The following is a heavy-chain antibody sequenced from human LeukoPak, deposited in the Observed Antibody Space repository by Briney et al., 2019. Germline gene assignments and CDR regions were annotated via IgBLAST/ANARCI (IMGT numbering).Heavy chain of an antibody. CDR1: GYTFTSYA. V-gene: IGHV7-4-1*02. Sequence: ASVKVSCKASGYTFTSYAMNWVRQAPGQGLEWMGWINTNTGNPTYAQGFTGRFVFSLDTSVSTAYLQISSLKAEDTAVYYCATSSPPYCSGGSCYSIWGQGTLVTVSS. J-gene: IGHJ4*02. CDR2: INTNTGNP. D-gene: IGHD2-15*01. CDR3: ATSSPPYCSGGSCYSI.